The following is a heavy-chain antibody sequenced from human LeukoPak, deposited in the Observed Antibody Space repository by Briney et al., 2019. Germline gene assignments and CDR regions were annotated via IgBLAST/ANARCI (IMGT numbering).Heavy chain of an antibody. D-gene: IGHD4-17*01. CDR2: INSDSGGT. J-gene: IGHJ4*02. CDR1: GYTFTGYY. CDR3: ARDTITVTTPYFDY. Sequence: ASVKVSCKASGYTFTGYYIDWARQAPGQGLEWMGWINSDSGGTNYAQKFQGRVTMTRDTSTSTAYMELSSLRSDDTAFYYCARDTITVTTPYFDYWGQGTLVTVPS. V-gene: IGHV1-2*02.